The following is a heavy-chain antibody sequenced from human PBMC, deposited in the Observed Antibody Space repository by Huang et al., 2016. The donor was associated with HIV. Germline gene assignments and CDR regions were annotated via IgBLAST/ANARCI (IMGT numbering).Heavy chain of an antibody. CDR3: ARGTRLTGLWYFDL. Sequence: EVQLVESGGGLVQPGGSLRLSCAASGFTFSSYWMHWVRHAPGKGLVGVSRIDGDGSSTNYADSVKGRFTISRDNAKNTLYVQVNSLRAEDTAVYYCARGTRLTGLWYFDLWGRGTLVIVSS. V-gene: IGHV3-74*01. CDR1: GFTFSSYW. D-gene: IGHD7-27*01. CDR2: IDGDGSST. J-gene: IGHJ2*01.